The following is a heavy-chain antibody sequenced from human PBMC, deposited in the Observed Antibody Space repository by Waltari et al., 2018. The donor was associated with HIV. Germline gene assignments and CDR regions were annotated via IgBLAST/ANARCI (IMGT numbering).Heavy chain of an antibody. V-gene: IGHV3-23*01. D-gene: IGHD2-15*01. Sequence: EVQLLESGGGVVQPGGSLRLSCAASGFTFHKSAMGWVRQTAGKGLGWLSAISGSGIDTNYAESVKGRFTVSRDNSKNTVFLQMNSLRSEDTAVYYCAKDLIYPVVFSVRIDYWGQGTHVTVSS. J-gene: IGHJ4*02. CDR2: ISGSGIDT. CDR3: AKDLIYPVVFSVRIDY. CDR1: GFTFHKSA.